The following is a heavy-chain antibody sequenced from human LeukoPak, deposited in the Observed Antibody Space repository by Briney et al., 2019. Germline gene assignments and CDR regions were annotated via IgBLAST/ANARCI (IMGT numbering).Heavy chain of an antibody. CDR2: IIPILGTA. V-gene: IGHV1-69*05. CDR3: ARAGVI. D-gene: IGHD3-10*01. CDR1: GGTFSSYA. Sequence: SVKVSCKVSGGTFSSYAISWVRQAPGQGLEWMGRIIPILGTATYAPKFQGRVTITTDESTSTAYMELSSLRSEDTAVYYCARAGVIWGQGTLVTVSS. J-gene: IGHJ4*02.